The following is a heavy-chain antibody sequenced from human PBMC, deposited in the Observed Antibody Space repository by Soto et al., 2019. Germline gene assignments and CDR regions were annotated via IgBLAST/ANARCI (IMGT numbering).Heavy chain of an antibody. Sequence: LVQSGSQVQKPGASVKVSCRTSEYTFTSYLLHWVRQAPGQGLEWMGVIDPNGGDTNYAQIFHGRVAMARGTSSKTAYLELVGLTSGDTAVYFCAKDGDLSMVGSLRTEYIWFDSWGQGTLVIVSS. CDR3: AKDGDLSMVGSLRTEYIWFDS. CDR1: EYTFTSYL. J-gene: IGHJ5*01. CDR2: IDPNGGDT. V-gene: IGHV1-46*01. D-gene: IGHD1-26*01.